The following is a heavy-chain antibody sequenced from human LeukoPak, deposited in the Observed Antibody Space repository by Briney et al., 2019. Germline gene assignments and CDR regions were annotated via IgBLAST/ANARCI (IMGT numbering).Heavy chain of an antibody. D-gene: IGHD3-22*01. CDR3: ARVPLTMIVVVITKGVTYGMDV. V-gene: IGHV3-48*04. CDR1: GFTFSSYS. Sequence: PGGALRPSCAASGFTFSSYSMNWVRPAPGKGLEWGSYISSSSSTIYYADSVKGRFTISRDNAKNSLYLQMNSLRAEDTAVYYCARVPLTMIVVVITKGVTYGMDVWGQGTTVTVSS. CDR2: ISSSSSTI. J-gene: IGHJ6*02.